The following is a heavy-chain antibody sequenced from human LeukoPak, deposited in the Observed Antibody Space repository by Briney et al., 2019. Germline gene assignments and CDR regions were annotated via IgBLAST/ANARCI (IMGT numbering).Heavy chain of an antibody. Sequence: SETLSLTCAVYGGSFSGYYWSWIRQPPGKGLEWIGEINHSGSTNYNPSLKSRVTISVDTSKNQFSLKLSSVTAADTAVYYCARIGIAATGGKRRGSVAPYYFDYWGQGTLVTVSS. V-gene: IGHV4-34*01. CDR2: INHSGST. D-gene: IGHD6-13*01. J-gene: IGHJ4*02. CDR1: GGSFSGYY. CDR3: ARIGIAATGGKRRGSVAPYYFDY.